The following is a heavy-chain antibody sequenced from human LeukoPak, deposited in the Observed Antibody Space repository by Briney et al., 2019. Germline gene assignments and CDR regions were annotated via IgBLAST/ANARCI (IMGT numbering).Heavy chain of an antibody. J-gene: IGHJ3*02. D-gene: IGHD1-14*01. CDR3: ATSLRNAFDI. CDR2: INHSGST. V-gene: IGHV4-34*01. Sequence: PSETLSLTCAVYGGSFSGYYWSWIRQPPGKGLEWIGEINHSGSTNYNPSLKSRVTISVDTSKNQCSLKLSSVTAADTAVYYCATSLRNAFDIWGQGTMVTVSS. CDR1: GGSFSGYY.